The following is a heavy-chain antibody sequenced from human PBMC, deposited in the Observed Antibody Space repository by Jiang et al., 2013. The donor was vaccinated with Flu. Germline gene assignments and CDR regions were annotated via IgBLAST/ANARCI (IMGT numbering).Heavy chain of an antibody. CDR2: ISAYNGNT. Sequence: EWMGWISAYNGNTNYAQKLQGRVTMTYRHIHEHSLHGAESLRSDDTAVYYCARRGSWFGVDYWGQGTLVTVSS. CDR3: ARRGSWFGVDY. D-gene: IGHD3-10*01. J-gene: IGHJ4*02. V-gene: IGHV1-18*01.